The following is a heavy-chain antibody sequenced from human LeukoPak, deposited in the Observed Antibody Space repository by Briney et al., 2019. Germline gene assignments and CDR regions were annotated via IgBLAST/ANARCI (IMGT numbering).Heavy chain of an antibody. V-gene: IGHV3-49*04. CDR2: IRSKAYRGKT. CDR3: ARGPIQLWIHDGRDV. Sequence: GQSLRLSCRGSGFTFGDHAMSWVRQAPGKGLEWVGFIRSKAYRGKTAYAPSVKGRLTISRDHSISIAYLQMHSVITEDAAFYFCARGPIQLWIHDGRDVWGQGTTDTVSS. D-gene: IGHD1-1*01. CDR1: GFTFGDHA. J-gene: IGHJ6*02.